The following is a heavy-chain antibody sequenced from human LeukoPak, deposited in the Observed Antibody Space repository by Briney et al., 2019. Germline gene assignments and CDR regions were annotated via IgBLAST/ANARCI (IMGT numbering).Heavy chain of an antibody. CDR3: ATKQWLAPPPDS. J-gene: IGHJ4*02. Sequence: GGSLRLSCAASGFTFSKYWMLWIRQAPGKGLKSVSRINTDGTVTTYADSVKARFTVSRDNADNTMFLQMNSVRDEDTAVYYCATKQWLAPPPDSWGQGTPVTVSS. CDR1: GFTFSKYW. CDR2: INTDGTVT. V-gene: IGHV3-74*01. D-gene: IGHD6-19*01.